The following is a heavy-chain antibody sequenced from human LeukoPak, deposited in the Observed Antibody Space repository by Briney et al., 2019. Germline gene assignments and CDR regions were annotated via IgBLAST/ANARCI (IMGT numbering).Heavy chain of an antibody. Sequence: PGGSLRLSCAASGFSVSSNYMNWVRQAPGKGLEWVSVIYTGGNTYYAESVRGRFTISRDNSKNTLYLQMRSLRAEDTAVYYCASPSSGQSFDIWGQGTMVTVSS. CDR2: IYTGGNT. V-gene: IGHV3-53*01. D-gene: IGHD6-19*01. CDR3: ASPSSGQSFDI. J-gene: IGHJ3*02. CDR1: GFSVSSNY.